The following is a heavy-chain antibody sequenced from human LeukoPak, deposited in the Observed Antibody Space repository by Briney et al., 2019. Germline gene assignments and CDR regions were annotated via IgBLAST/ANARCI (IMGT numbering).Heavy chain of an antibody. D-gene: IGHD2-2*02. V-gene: IGHV1-46*01. Sequence: ASVKVSCKASGYTFTGYYMHWVRQAPGQGLEWMGIINPSGGSTSYAQKFQGRVTMTRDTSTSTVYMELSSLRSEDTAVYYCARELGYCSSTSCYIIYYYGMDVWGQGTTVAVSS. J-gene: IGHJ6*02. CDR2: INPSGGST. CDR1: GYTFTGYY. CDR3: ARELGYCSSTSCYIIYYYGMDV.